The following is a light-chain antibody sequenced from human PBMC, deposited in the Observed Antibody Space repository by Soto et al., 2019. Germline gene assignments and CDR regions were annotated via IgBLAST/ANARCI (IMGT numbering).Light chain of an antibody. V-gene: IGKV1-5*03. CDR3: QQYLNRWT. CDR2: KAS. CDR1: QSISTW. Sequence: DIQMTQSPSTLSASVGDRVTITCRASQSISTWLAWYQQKPGKAPKLLIYKASSLEGGVPSRFSGSRSGTEFTLTISSLQPDDFATYYCQQYLNRWTFGQGTKVQIK. J-gene: IGKJ1*01.